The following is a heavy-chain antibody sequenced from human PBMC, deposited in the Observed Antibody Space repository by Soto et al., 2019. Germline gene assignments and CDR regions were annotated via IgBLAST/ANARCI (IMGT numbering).Heavy chain of an antibody. CDR2: ISAYNGDT. CDR3: ARVYSGNFYYYSMDL. Sequence: ASVKVSGKASGYKFTTYGISWVRQAPGQGLEWMGWISAYNGDTNYAQKVKGRVTMTKDTSTSTAYMELRGLRSDDTAIYYCARVYSGNFYYYSMDLWGQGTTVTVSS. J-gene: IGHJ6*02. V-gene: IGHV1-18*01. CDR1: GYKFTTYG. D-gene: IGHD1-26*01.